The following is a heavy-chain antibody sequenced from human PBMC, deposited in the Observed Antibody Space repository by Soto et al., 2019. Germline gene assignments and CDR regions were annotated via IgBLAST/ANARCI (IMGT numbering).Heavy chain of an antibody. J-gene: IGHJ5*02. CDR1: GYSFTSYW. Sequence: EVQLVQSGAEVKKPGESLRISCKGSGYSFTSYWISWGRQMHGKGLEWMGRLDPSDSYTNYGPTFQGHVTISADKSISTAYLQWSSLKASDTAMYYCARTAGLAESCFDPWGQGTLVTVSS. D-gene: IGHD6-25*01. CDR3: ARTAGLAESCFDP. CDR2: LDPSDSYT. V-gene: IGHV5-10-1*03.